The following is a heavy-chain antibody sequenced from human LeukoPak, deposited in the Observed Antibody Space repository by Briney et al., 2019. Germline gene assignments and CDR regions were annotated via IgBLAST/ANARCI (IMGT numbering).Heavy chain of an antibody. Sequence: SETLSLTCTVSDYSISSDYYWGWIRQPPGKGLEWIGSMYHSGSTHYNPSLKSRVTISIDTSKNQFSLKLSSVTAADTAVYYCARTGYSSGWYSVYYFDYWGQGTLVTVSS. CDR2: MYHSGST. CDR3: ARTGYSSGWYSVYYFDY. J-gene: IGHJ4*02. V-gene: IGHV4-38-2*02. CDR1: DYSISSDYY. D-gene: IGHD6-19*01.